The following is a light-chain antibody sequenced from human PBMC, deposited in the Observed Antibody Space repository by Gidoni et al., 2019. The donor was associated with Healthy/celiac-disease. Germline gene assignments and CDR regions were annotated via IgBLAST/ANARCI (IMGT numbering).Light chain of an antibody. CDR3: QQYDNLPFT. CDR2: DAS. V-gene: IGKV1-33*01. J-gene: IGKJ3*01. Sequence: DIQIIQFPSSLSASVGDRVTITCQASQDISNYLNWYQQKPGKAPKLLIYDASNLETGVPSRFSGSGSGTDFTFTISSLQPEDIATYYCQQYDNLPFTFGPGTKVDIK. CDR1: QDISNY.